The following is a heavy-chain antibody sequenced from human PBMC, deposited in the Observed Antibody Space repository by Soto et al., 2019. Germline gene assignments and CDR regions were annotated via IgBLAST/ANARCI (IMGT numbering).Heavy chain of an antibody. V-gene: IGHV2-5*02. CDR1: GFSLSTSGVG. D-gene: IGHD2-15*01. CDR3: AHRPSYCSGGSCYSGLDY. J-gene: IGHJ4*02. CDR2: IYWDDDK. Sequence: QITLKESGPTLVKPTQTLTLTCTFSGFSLSTSGVGVGWIRQPPGKALEWLALIYWDDDKRYSPSLKSRLTITKXTXXXQXILTMTTMDPADTATYYCAHRPSYCSGGSCYSGLDYWGQGTLVTVSS.